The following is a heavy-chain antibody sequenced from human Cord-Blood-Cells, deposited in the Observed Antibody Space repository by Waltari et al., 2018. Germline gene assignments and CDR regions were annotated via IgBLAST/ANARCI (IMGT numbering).Heavy chain of an antibody. Sequence: QVQLVESGGGVVQPGRSLRLSCAASGFPFSSLAMHWVRQAPGKGLEWVAVISYDGSNKYYADSVKGRFTISRDNSKNTLYLQMNSLRAEDTAVYYCARDKGIDYWGQGTLVTVSS. V-gene: IGHV3-30*04. CDR1: GFPFSSLA. CDR3: ARDKGIDY. CDR2: ISYDGSNK. J-gene: IGHJ4*02.